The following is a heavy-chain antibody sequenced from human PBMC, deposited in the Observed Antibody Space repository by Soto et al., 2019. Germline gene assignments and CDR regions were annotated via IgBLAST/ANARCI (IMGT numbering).Heavy chain of an antibody. CDR3: ARAVSGYDAFDI. CDR1: GGSISSGGYY. J-gene: IGHJ3*02. V-gene: IGHV4-31*03. CDR2: IYYSGST. D-gene: IGHD3-3*01. Sequence: PSETLSLTCTVSGGSISSGGYYWSWIRQHPGKGLEWIGYIYYSGSTYYNPSLKSRVTISVDTSKNQFSLKLSSVTAADTAVYYCARAVSGYDAFDIWGQGTMVTVS.